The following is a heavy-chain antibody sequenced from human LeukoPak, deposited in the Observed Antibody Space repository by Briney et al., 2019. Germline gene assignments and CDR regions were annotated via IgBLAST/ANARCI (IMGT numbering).Heavy chain of an antibody. CDR2: FDPEDGET. J-gene: IGHJ4*02. CDR1: GYTLTELS. V-gene: IGHV1-24*01. Sequence: ASVKVSCKVSGYTLTELSMHWVRQAPGKGLEWMGGFDPEDGETIYAQKFQGRVTMTRDTSTSTVYMELSSLRSEDTAVYYCAREGYWGQGTLVTVSS. CDR3: AREGY.